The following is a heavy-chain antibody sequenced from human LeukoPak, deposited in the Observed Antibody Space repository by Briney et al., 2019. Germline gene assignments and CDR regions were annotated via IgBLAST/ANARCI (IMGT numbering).Heavy chain of an antibody. J-gene: IGHJ4*02. Sequence: SETLSLTCTVSGGSISSYYWSWIRQPPGKGLEWIGYIYYSGSTNYNPSLKSRVTISVDTSKNQFSLKLSSVTAADTAVYYCARQPTYCSSTSCSYFDYWGQGTLVTVSS. V-gene: IGHV4-59*08. CDR1: GGSISSYY. CDR3: ARQPTYCSSTSCSYFDY. D-gene: IGHD2-2*01. CDR2: IYYSGST.